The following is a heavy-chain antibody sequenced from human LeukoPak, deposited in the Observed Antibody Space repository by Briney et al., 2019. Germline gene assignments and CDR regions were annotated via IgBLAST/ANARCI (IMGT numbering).Heavy chain of an antibody. CDR1: GFTFSSYA. J-gene: IGHJ4*02. CDR3: AKARGLWLIGSSPTDY. V-gene: IGHV3-23*01. CDR2: ISGSGGST. D-gene: IGHD5-18*01. Sequence: GGSLRLSCAASGFTFSSYAMSWVRQAPGKGLKWVSAISGSGGSTYYADSVKGRFTISRDNSKNTLYLQMNSLRAEDTAVYYCAKARGLWLIGSSPTDYWGQGTLVTVSS.